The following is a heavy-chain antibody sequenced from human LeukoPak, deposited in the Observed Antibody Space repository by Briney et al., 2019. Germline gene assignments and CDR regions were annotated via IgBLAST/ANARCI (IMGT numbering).Heavy chain of an antibody. D-gene: IGHD2-15*01. Sequence: ASVKVSCKASGYTFTSHGISWVRQAPGQGLEWMGWISAYNGNTNYAQKLQGRVTMTTDTSTSTAYMELRSLRSDDTAVYYCARDGYCSGGSCYSYNWFDPWGQGTLVTVSS. J-gene: IGHJ5*02. CDR1: GYTFTSHG. CDR3: ARDGYCSGGSCYSYNWFDP. V-gene: IGHV1-18*01. CDR2: ISAYNGNT.